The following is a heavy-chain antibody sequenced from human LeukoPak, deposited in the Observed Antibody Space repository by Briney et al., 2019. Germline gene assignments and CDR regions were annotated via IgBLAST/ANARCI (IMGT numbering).Heavy chain of an antibody. CDR2: IIPIFGTA. V-gene: IGHV1-69*13. D-gene: IGHD3-22*01. CDR3: ARARGGYYYDSSGYYFDY. Sequence: SVKVPCKASGGTFSSYAISWVRQAPGQGLEWMGGIIPIFGTANYAQKFQGRVTITADESTSTAYMELSSLRSEDTAVYYCARARGGYYYDSSGYYFDYWGQGTLVTVSS. CDR1: GGTFSSYA. J-gene: IGHJ4*02.